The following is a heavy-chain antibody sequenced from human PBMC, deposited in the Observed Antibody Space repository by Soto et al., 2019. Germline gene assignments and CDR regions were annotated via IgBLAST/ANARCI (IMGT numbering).Heavy chain of an antibody. J-gene: IGHJ3*02. CDR2: ISYDGSIK. Sequence: QVQLVESGGGVVQPGGSLRLSCAASGFTFSSSGMHWVRQAPGKGLEWVAVISYDGSIKYYADSVRGRFTISRDNSKNTLYLQMNSLRAEDTAMFYCAKEELAAGGIGAFDIWGQGTLVTVSS. D-gene: IGHD6-13*01. V-gene: IGHV3-30*18. CDR1: GFTFSSSG. CDR3: AKEELAAGGIGAFDI.